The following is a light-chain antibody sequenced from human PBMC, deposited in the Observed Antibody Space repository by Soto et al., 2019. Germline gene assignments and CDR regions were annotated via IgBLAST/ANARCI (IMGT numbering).Light chain of an antibody. CDR3: QQFSSYPLT. CDR1: QGISNS. Sequence: DIQMTQSPSSLSLSAGDRVTITCRASQGISNSVAWYQQTPGKETKLLIYSASTLQSGVPSRFSGGFSGTEFTLTISRLEPEDCAVYYCQQFSSYPLTFGGGTKVDIK. V-gene: IGKV1-9*01. J-gene: IGKJ4*01. CDR2: SAS.